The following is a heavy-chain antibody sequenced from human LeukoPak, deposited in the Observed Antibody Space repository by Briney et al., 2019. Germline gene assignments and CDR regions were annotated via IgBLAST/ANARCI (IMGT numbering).Heavy chain of an antibody. CDR3: ASPIYGDSGGNWFDP. CDR2: ISAYNGNT. Sequence: ASVKVSCKASGYTFTSYGICWVRQAPGQGLEWMGWISAYNGNTNYAQKLQGRVTMTTDTSTSTAYMELRSLRSDDTAVYYCASPIYGDSGGNWFDPWGQGTLVTVSS. V-gene: IGHV1-18*01. D-gene: IGHD4-17*01. J-gene: IGHJ5*02. CDR1: GYTFTSYG.